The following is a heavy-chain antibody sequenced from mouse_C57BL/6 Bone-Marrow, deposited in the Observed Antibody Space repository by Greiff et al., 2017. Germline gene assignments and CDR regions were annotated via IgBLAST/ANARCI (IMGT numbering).Heavy chain of an antibody. Sequence: QVQLQQPGAELVQPGASVKMSCKASGYTFTSYWITWVKQRPGQGLEWIGDIYPGRGSTNYNEKFKSKATLTVDTSSSKAYRHLSSLTSEDSAVYDCASSTMFTTTGYYLDYGGQGTTLTVSS. CDR1: GYTFTSYW. CDR2: IYPGRGST. CDR3: ASSTMFTTTGYYLDY. V-gene: IGHV1-55*01. D-gene: IGHD2-2*01. J-gene: IGHJ2*01.